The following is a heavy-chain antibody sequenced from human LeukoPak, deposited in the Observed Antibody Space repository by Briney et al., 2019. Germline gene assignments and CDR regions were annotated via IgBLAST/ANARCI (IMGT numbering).Heavy chain of an antibody. D-gene: IGHD6-13*01. CDR3: AVDSYSSSWAYYFDY. CDR2: IKQDGSEK. Sequence: GGSLRLSCAASGFTFSSYLMSWARQAPGKGLEWVANIKQDGSEKYYVDSVKGRFTIYRDNAKNSLYLQMNSLRAEDTAVYYCAVDSYSSSWAYYFDYWGQGTLVTVSS. V-gene: IGHV3-7*01. CDR1: GFTFSSYL. J-gene: IGHJ4*02.